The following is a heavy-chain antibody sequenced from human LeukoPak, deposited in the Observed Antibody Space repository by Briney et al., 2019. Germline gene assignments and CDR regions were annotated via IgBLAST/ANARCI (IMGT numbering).Heavy chain of an antibody. Sequence: SETLSLTGEASGCSVTSTNWWTGVRQPPGKGLEWIGEVHLDGRTNYNPSLKSRLIMSADLPENPISLYLSSVTVADTAVYYRAREGGFYRPLDYSGQGTLVTVSS. V-gene: IGHV4-4*02. CDR3: AREGGFYRPLDY. CDR1: GCSVTSTNW. D-gene: IGHD3-3*01. J-gene: IGHJ4*02. CDR2: VHLDGRT.